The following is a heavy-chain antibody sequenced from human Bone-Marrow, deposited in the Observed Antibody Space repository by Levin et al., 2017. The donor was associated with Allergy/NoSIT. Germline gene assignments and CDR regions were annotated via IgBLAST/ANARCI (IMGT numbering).Heavy chain of an antibody. J-gene: IGHJ4*02. D-gene: IGHD3-16*01. CDR2: ISSDGSSA. Sequence: GESLKISCAASAFTFSSDRMHWVRQAPGKGLVWVARISSDGSSATYADSVKGRFTISRDNARNTLYLQMNSLRPEDTAVYFCAGDTRALGDYWGQGTLVTVSS. V-gene: IGHV3-74*01. CDR1: AFTFSSDR. CDR3: AGDTRALGDY.